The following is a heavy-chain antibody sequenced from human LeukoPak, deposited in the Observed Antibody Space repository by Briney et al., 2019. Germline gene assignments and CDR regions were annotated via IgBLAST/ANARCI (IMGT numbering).Heavy chain of an antibody. CDR1: GGSISSYY. V-gene: IGHV4-59*12. Sequence: SETLSLTCTVSGGSISSYYWSWIRQPPGKGLEWIGYIYYSGSTNYNPSLKSRVTISVDTSKNQFSLKLSSVTAADTAVYYCARGRGGTTLDYWGQGTLVTVSS. J-gene: IGHJ4*02. CDR2: IYYSGST. D-gene: IGHD4-17*01. CDR3: ARGRGGTTLDY.